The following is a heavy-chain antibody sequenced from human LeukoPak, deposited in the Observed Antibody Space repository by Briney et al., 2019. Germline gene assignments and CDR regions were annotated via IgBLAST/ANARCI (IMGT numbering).Heavy chain of an antibody. Sequence: GGSLRLSCAASGLTFSNAWMNWVRQAPGKGLEWVGRIKSKTDGGTTDYAAPVKGRFTISRDDSKNTLYLQMNSLKTEDTAVYYCTTDEDYYDSSTNFDYWGQGTLVTVSS. J-gene: IGHJ4*02. V-gene: IGHV3-15*07. CDR3: TTDEDYYDSSTNFDY. CDR1: GLTFSNAW. D-gene: IGHD3-22*01. CDR2: IKSKTDGGTT.